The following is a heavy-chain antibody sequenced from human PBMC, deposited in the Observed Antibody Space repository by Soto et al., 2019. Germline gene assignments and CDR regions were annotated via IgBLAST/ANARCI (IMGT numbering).Heavy chain of an antibody. D-gene: IGHD3-22*01. CDR2: ISGYNDNT. Sequence: GASVKVSCKASGYTFTSYGITWVRQAPGQGLEWMGWISGYNDNTKYSQKLQGRVTRATDTSTSTAYMELRSLRSDDTAVYYCARSLYYESSGSDFDYWGQGPLVTAS. CDR1: GYTFTSYG. CDR3: ARSLYYESSGSDFDY. V-gene: IGHV1-18*01. J-gene: IGHJ4*02.